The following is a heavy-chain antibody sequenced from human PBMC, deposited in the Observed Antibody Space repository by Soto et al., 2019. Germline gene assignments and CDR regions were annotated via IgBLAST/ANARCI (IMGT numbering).Heavy chain of an antibody. D-gene: IGHD2-15*01. V-gene: IGHV4-59*08. CDR2: IYYSEST. CDR1: GGSISSFY. J-gene: IGHJ4*02. Sequence: SETLSLTCTVSGGSISSFYWSWIRQPPGRGLEWIGYIYYSESTNYNPSLKSRVTISVDTSKNQFSLKLSSVTAADTAVYYCARHDTYCSGGSCYGPHFGYWGQGTLVTVSS. CDR3: ARHDTYCSGGSCYGPHFGY.